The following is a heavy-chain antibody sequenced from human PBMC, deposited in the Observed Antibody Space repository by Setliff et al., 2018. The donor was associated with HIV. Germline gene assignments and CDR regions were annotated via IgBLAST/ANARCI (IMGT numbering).Heavy chain of an antibody. CDR1: GGTFRSYS. V-gene: IGHV1-69*11. J-gene: IGHJ4*02. Sequence: SVKVSCKASGGTFRSYSINWVRQAPGQGLAWMGTIIPFIDATHYAQSFQGRLTITADESSNTAYMELSSLRLHDTAVYYCAKAAVEMTTIAFGGPPGYWGQGTLVTVSS. CDR3: AKAAVEMTTIAFGGPPGY. CDR2: IIPFIDAT. D-gene: IGHD3-16*01.